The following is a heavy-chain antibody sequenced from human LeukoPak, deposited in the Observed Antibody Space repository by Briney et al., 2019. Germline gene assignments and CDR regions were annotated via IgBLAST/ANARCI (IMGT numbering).Heavy chain of an antibody. CDR3: AKGLGNTNMYSSSGLYFDY. CDR2: ITGSGGST. J-gene: IGHJ4*02. CDR1: GFTFSSYA. D-gene: IGHD6-6*01. Sequence: GSLRLSCAASGFTFSSYAMNWVRQAPGKELEWVSAITGSGGSTYYVDSVKGRFSISRDNSKNTVFLQVNSLRAEDTAVYYCAKGLGNTNMYSSSGLYFDYWGQRTLVTVSS. V-gene: IGHV3-23*01.